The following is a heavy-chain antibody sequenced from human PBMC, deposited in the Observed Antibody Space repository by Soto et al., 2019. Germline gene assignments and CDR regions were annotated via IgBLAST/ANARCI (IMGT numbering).Heavy chain of an antibody. CDR1: GYTFTGYY. D-gene: IGHD2-15*01. V-gene: IGHV1-2*02. CDR2: INPNSGGT. Sequence: GASVKVSCKASGYTFTGYYMHWVRQAPGQGLEWMGWINPNSGGTNYAQKFQGRVTMTRDTSISTAYMELSRLRSDDTAVYYCARDYPPQYCSGGSCYSGNGYWGQGTRVTVSS. CDR3: ARDYPPQYCSGGSCYSGNGY. J-gene: IGHJ4*02.